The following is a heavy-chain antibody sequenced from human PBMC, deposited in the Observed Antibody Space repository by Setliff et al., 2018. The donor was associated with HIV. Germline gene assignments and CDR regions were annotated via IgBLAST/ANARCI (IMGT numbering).Heavy chain of an antibody. CDR2: IYSTGNT. V-gene: IGHV4-61*09. J-gene: IGHJ4*02. CDR3: ARDDDKLFDY. D-gene: IGHD3-22*01. CDR1: GGSTSSGTYY. Sequence: PSETLSLTCTVSGGSTSSGTYYWSWIRQPAGKGLEWIGHIYSTGNTNYNSSLKSRVTMSIETSKNQFSLKLTSVTAADTAVYYCARDDDKLFDYWGQGALVTVSS.